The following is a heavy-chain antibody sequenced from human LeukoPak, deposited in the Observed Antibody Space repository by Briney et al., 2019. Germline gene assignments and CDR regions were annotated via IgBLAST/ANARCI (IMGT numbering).Heavy chain of an antibody. CDR1: GYTFTSYY. CDR3: ARDRNGDSSGWYRFVSGVVKGVDY. CDR2: INPSGGST. J-gene: IGHJ4*02. Sequence: ASVKVSCKASGYTFTSYYMHWVRQAPGQGLEWMGIINPSGGSTSYAQKFQGRVTMTRDTSTSTVYMELSSLRSEDTAVYYCARDRNGDSSGWYRFVSGVVKGVDYWGQGTLVTVSS. V-gene: IGHV1-46*01. D-gene: IGHD6-19*01.